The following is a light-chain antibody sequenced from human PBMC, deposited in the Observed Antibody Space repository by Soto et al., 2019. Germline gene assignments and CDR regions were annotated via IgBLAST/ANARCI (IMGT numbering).Light chain of an antibody. V-gene: IGLV2-23*02. Sequence: QSVLTQPASVSGSPGQSIIISCTGTSSDVGSYNLVSWYQQHPGKAHKLMIYEVSKRPSGVSNRFSGSKSGNTASLTISVLQAEDEADYYCCSYAGSSTLNYVFGTGTKVTVL. CDR1: SSDVGSYNL. CDR2: EVS. J-gene: IGLJ1*01. CDR3: CSYAGSSTLNYV.